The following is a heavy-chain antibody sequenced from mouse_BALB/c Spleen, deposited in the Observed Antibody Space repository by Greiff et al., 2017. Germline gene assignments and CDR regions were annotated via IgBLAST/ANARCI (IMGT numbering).Heavy chain of an antibody. V-gene: IGHV1-69*02. CDR1: GYTFTSYW. CDR2: IYPSDSYT. J-gene: IGHJ2*01. CDR3: TRWSYYEQFLDY. Sequence: QVQLQQSGAELVRPGASVKLSCKASGYTFTSYWINWVKQRPGQGLEWIGNIYPSDSYTNYNQKFKDKATLTVDKSSSTAYMQLSSPTSEDSAVYYCTRWSYYEQFLDYWGQGTTLTVSA. D-gene: IGHD1-1*01.